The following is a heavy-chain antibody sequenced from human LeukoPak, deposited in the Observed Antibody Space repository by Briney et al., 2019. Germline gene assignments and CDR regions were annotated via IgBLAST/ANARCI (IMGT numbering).Heavy chain of an antibody. CDR1: GYTFTGYY. CDR2: INPNSGGT. V-gene: IGHV1-2*02. Sequence: ASVKVSCKASGYTFTGYYVHWVRQAPGQGLEWMGWINPNSGGTNYAQKFQGRVTMTRDTSISKAYVELSRLRSDDPAVYYCSRDGDSSSFDYYFDYWGQGTLVTVSS. CDR3: SRDGDSSSFDYYFDY. J-gene: IGHJ4*02. D-gene: IGHD2-2*01.